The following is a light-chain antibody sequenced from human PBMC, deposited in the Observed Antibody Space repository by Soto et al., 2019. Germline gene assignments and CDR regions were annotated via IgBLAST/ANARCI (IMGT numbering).Light chain of an antibody. CDR1: QSIRSW. CDR2: AAS. CDR3: QQANSFPYT. V-gene: IGKV1-12*01. J-gene: IGKJ2*01. Sequence: DIQMTQSPSSVSASVGDRVTITCRASQSIRSWLVWYQQKPGKAPKLLIYAASSVQSGVPSRFSGSGSGTDFTLTISSLPPEDFATYYCQQANSFPYTFGQGTKLEMK.